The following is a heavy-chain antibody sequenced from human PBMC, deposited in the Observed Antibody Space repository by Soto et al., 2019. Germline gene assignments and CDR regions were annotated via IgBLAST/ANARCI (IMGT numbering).Heavy chain of an antibody. D-gene: IGHD1-26*01. J-gene: IGHJ6*02. CDR3: AKDGASGSYPPYYYFGMDV. Sequence: EVQLLESGGGLVQPGGSLRLSCAASGFTFSSYAMSWVRQAPGKGLEWVSTISGIGGNAYYADSVKGRFSISRDNSKNTLRLQMNSLRADDTAVYYCAKDGASGSYPPYYYFGMDVWGQGTTVTVSS. CDR2: ISGIGGNA. CDR1: GFTFSSYA. V-gene: IGHV3-23*01.